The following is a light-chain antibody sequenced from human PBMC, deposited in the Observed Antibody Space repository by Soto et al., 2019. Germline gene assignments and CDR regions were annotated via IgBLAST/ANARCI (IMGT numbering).Light chain of an antibody. J-gene: IGLJ2*01. CDR2: EVS. Sequence: QSALTQPASVSGSPGQSITISCTGTSRDVGGYNYVSWHQQHPGKAPKGILTEVSNRPSGVSNRFSGSQSGNTASLTISGLQAEDEADYYCSSYISSSTFVVFGGGTTLTVL. CDR3: SSYISSSTFVV. CDR1: SRDVGGYNY. V-gene: IGLV2-14*01.